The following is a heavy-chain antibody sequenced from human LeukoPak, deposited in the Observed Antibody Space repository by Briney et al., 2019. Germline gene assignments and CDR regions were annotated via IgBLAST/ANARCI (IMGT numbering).Heavy chain of an antibody. V-gene: IGHV3-30*18. D-gene: IGHD1-26*01. J-gene: IGHJ4*02. CDR2: LSYDRSDK. CDR1: GFTFSSYW. Sequence: GGSLRLSCAASGFTFSSYWMHWVRQAPGKGLEWVAVLSYDRSDKYFADSVKGRFTISRDNSKNTLYLQMNSLRAEDTAVYYCAKAPRPWVGGATGSRYYFHYWGQGTLVTVSS. CDR3: AKAPRPWVGGATGSRYYFHY.